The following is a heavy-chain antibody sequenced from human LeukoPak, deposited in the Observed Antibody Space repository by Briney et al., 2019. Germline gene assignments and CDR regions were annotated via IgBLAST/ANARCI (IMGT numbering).Heavy chain of an antibody. CDR3: AREIGSRGWYYFYY. CDR2: IIPTFGTA. J-gene: IGHJ4*02. Sequence: SVKVSCKASGGTFSSYAISWVRQAPGQGLGWMGRIIPTFGTANYAQKFQGRVTITTDESTSTAYMELSSLRSEDTAVYYCAREIGSRGWYYFYYWGQGTLVTVSS. CDR1: GGTFSSYA. D-gene: IGHD6-19*01. V-gene: IGHV1-69*05.